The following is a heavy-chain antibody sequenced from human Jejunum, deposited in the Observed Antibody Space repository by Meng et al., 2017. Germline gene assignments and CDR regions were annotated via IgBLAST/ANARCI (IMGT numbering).Heavy chain of an antibody. CDR2: INAGNGNT. Sequence: QGQVVQSGAEGKKAGASVQVSGETSGHTFASYTVHWVRQAPGQRLEWMGWINAGNGNTKYSQKFQGRVTITRDTSASTAYMELSSLRSEDTAVYYCAREGIAVAGPDYWGQGTLVTVSS. V-gene: IGHV1-3*01. CDR1: GHTFASYT. CDR3: AREGIAVAGPDY. J-gene: IGHJ4*02. D-gene: IGHD6-19*01.